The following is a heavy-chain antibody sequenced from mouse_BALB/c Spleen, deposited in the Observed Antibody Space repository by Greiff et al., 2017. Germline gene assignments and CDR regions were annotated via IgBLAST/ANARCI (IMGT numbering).Heavy chain of an antibody. D-gene: IGHD2-13*01. CDR1: GFTFSSFG. J-gene: IGHJ4*01. CDR3: ARWVTYAMDY. CDR2: ISSGSSTI. Sequence: EVQLVESGGGLVQPGGSRKLSCAASGFTFSSFGMHWVRQAPEKGLEWVAYISSGSSTIYYADTVKGRFTISRDNPKNTLFLQMTSLRSEDTAMYYCARWVTYAMDYWGQGTSVTVSS. V-gene: IGHV5-17*02.